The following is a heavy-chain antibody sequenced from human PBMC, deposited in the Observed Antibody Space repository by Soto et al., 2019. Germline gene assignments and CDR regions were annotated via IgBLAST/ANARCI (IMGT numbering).Heavy chain of an antibody. Sequence: ASVKVSCKVSGYTLPELSIHWVRQAPGKGLEWMGGFDPEDGETIYAQKFQGRVTMTEDTSTDTAYMELSSLRSEDTAVYYCATVSYCGGDCYSNKYYFDYWGQGTLVTVSS. CDR3: ATVSYCGGDCYSNKYYFDY. CDR1: GYTLPELS. V-gene: IGHV1-24*01. D-gene: IGHD2-21*02. J-gene: IGHJ4*02. CDR2: FDPEDGET.